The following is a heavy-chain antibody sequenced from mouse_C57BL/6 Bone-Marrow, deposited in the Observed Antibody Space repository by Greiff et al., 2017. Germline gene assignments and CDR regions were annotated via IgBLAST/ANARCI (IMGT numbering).Heavy chain of an antibody. CDR1: GYSFTGYY. V-gene: IGHV1-42*01. J-gene: IGHJ1*03. CDR3: AYTVVATDFDV. CDR2: INPSTGGT. Sequence: EVLLQQSGPELVKPGASVKISCKASGYSFTGYYMNWVKQSPEKSLEWIGEINPSTGGTTYNQKFKAKATLTVDKSSSTAYMQLKSLTSEDSAVYYCAYTVVATDFDVWGTGTTVTVSS. D-gene: IGHD1-1*01.